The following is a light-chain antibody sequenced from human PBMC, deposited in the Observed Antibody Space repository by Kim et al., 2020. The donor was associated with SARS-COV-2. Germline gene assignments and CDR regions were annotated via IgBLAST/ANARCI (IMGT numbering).Light chain of an antibody. J-gene: IGKJ2*01. CDR2: DAS. Sequence: DIQMTQSPSSLSASVGDRVTITCQASQDISNYLNWYQQKPGKAPKLLMYDASNLETGVPSRFSGSGSGTDFTFTISSLQPEDIATYYCQQYDDLPHTLGQGTKLEL. CDR3: QQYDDLPHT. CDR1: QDISNY. V-gene: IGKV1-33*01.